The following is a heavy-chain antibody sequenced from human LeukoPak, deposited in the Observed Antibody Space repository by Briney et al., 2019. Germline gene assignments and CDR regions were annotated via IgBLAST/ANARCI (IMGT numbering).Heavy chain of an antibody. Sequence: SETLSLTCTVSGGSLTSNRYYWGWIRKPPGKGLEWIGSITYSGSTYYNPSLQRRVTISIDTSKNQFSLKLSSVTAADTALYYCAGGGHGIRYWGQGTLVTVSS. D-gene: IGHD1-14*01. V-gene: IGHV4-39*07. CDR2: ITYSGST. J-gene: IGHJ4*02. CDR1: GGSLTSNRYY. CDR3: AGGGHGIRY.